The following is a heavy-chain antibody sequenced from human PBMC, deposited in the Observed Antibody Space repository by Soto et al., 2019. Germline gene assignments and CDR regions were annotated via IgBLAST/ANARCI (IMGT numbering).Heavy chain of an antibody. CDR1: VGSIISSHW. D-gene: IGHD2-21*02. CDR3: VRDADETAIVPAPWLV. J-gene: IGHJ6*02. V-gene: IGHV4-4*02. Sequence: SETLSLTCAFSVGSIISSHWCGWVRQAPGKGLEWIGEIYHSGSTNYNPSLKSRITMSVDKSKNQFSVNLSSVTAADTAVYYCVRDADETAIVPAPWLVWGRGTMVTVSS. CDR2: IYHSGST.